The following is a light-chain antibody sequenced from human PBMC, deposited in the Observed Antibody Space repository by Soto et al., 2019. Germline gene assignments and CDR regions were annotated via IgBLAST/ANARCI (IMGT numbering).Light chain of an antibody. V-gene: IGKV3-20*01. CDR3: QQYGDSSWT. J-gene: IGKJ1*01. CDR2: GVS. Sequence: EIVLTQSPGTLSLSPGERATLSCRASQNINNTYSAWYQQKPGQTPRLLIYGVSNRATGIPDRFSGSGSGTAFTLTISRLEFEDFAVYYCQQYGDSSWTFGQGTKVEIK. CDR1: QNINNTY.